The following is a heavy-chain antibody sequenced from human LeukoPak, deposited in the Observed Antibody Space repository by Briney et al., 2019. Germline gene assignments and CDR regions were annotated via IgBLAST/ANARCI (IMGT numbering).Heavy chain of an antibody. CDR3: ASLRVSGGYYYYYMDV. CDR2: MNHSGST. D-gene: IGHD3-10*01. J-gene: IGHJ6*03. Sequence: SETLSLTCAVYGGSFSGYYWSWIRQPPGKGLEGIGEMNHSGSTNYNPSLKSRVTISVDTSKNQFSLKLSSVTAADTAVYYCASLRVSGGYYYYYMDVWGKGTTVTVSS. CDR1: GGSFSGYY. V-gene: IGHV4-34*01.